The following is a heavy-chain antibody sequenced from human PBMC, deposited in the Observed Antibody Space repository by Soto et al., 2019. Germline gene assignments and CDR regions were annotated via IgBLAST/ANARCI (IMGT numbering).Heavy chain of an antibody. CDR3: ARGVKYGAYSRWFDP. CDR2: MNPNSGDT. CDR1: GYTFTNYD. Sequence: GASVKVSCEASGYTFTNYDINWVRQATGQGLEYLGWMNPNSGDTAYVQKFQGRVTMTWDTSITTAYMELRSLRSEDTAVYFCARGVKYGAYSRWFDPWGQGTLVTVSS. J-gene: IGHJ5*02. V-gene: IGHV1-8*01. D-gene: IGHD4-17*01.